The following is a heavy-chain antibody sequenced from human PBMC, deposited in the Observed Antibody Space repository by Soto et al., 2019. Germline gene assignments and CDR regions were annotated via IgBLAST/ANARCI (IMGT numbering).Heavy chain of an antibody. CDR3: ATMKYNWTHKPSPY. J-gene: IGHJ4*02. V-gene: IGHV1-69*13. CDR2: IVPIFGPP. Sequence: ASVKVSCKASGGTLSSYSISWVRQAPGQGFEWMGGIVPIFGPPDYAQKFQGRVTITADESMSTAYLEVSSLTSEDTAVYYCATMKYNWTHKPSPYWGPGTPVPV. CDR1: GGTLSSYS. D-gene: IGHD1-1*01.